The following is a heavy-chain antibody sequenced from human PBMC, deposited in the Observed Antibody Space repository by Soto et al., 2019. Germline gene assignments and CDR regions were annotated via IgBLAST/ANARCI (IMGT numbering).Heavy chain of an antibody. CDR3: SRRYSFGSGKYGVDV. J-gene: IGHJ6*02. Sequence: SETLSLTCAVYGGSFSGYYWGWIRQPPGKGLEWIGTISYSGSTYYNPSLNGRVIISADTSKNQFSLKLSSLTAADTAVYYCSRRYSFGSGKYGVDVWGQGTMVTVSS. V-gene: IGHV4-34*01. D-gene: IGHD3-10*01. CDR1: GGSFSGYY. CDR2: ISYSGST.